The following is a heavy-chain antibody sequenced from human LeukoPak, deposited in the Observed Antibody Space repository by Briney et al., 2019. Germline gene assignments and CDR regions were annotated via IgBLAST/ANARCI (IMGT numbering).Heavy chain of an antibody. CDR2: IYYSGST. J-gene: IGHJ4*02. CDR1: GGSISSSSYY. V-gene: IGHV4-39*07. D-gene: IGHD3-10*01. CDR3: ARVSLVRGAPDYYFDY. Sequence: SETLSLTCTVSGGSISSSSYYWGWIRQPPGKGLEWIGSIYYSGSTYYNPSLKSRVTVSVDTSKNQFSLKLSSVTAADTAVYYCARVSLVRGAPDYYFDYWGQGTLVTVSS.